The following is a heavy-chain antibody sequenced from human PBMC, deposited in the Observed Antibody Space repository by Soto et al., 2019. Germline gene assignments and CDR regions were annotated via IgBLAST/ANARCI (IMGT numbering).Heavy chain of an antibody. CDR1: GFTFSSYA. D-gene: IGHD3-16*02. J-gene: IGHJ4*02. CDR3: AKDGVITFGRVIVIPSYYFDY. CDR2: ISGSGGST. V-gene: IGHV3-23*01. Sequence: EVQLLESGGGLVQPGGSLRLSCAASGFTFSSYAMSWVRQAPGKGLEWVSAISGSGGSTYYADSVKGRFTISRDNSKNTLYLQMNSLRAEDTAVYYCAKDGVITFGRVIVIPSYYFDYWGQGTLVTVSS.